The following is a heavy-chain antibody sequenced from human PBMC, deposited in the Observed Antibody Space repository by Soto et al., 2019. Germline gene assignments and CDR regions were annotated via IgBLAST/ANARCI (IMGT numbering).Heavy chain of an antibody. CDR3: AKGSQYNWNDGRLYDY. V-gene: IGHV3-30*18. CDR2: ISYDGSIK. J-gene: IGHJ4*02. D-gene: IGHD1-1*01. CDR1: GFTFSDYG. Sequence: QVQLVESGGGVVQPGRSLRLSCAASGFTFSDYGMHWVRQAPGKGLEWVAVISYDGSIKKYADSVKGRFTISRDNSKNTLYLQMNSLRAEDTAVHFCAKGSQYNWNDGRLYDYWGQGTLVTVSS.